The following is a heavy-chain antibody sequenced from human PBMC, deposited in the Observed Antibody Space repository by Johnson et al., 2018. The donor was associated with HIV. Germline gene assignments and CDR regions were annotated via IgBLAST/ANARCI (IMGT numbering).Heavy chain of an antibody. CDR2: ISSSGSTI. J-gene: IGHJ3*01. CDR3: ARDDTGYSSSFDAFDV. V-gene: IGHV3-11*01. Sequence: QVQLVESGGGVVRPGGSLRLSCAASGFTVSSNYMSWIRQAPGKGLEWVSSISSSGSTIYYADSVKGRFTISRDNAKNSLYLQMNSLRAEDTAVYYCARDDTGYSSSFDAFDVWGQGTMVTVSS. D-gene: IGHD6-13*01. CDR1: GFTVSSNY.